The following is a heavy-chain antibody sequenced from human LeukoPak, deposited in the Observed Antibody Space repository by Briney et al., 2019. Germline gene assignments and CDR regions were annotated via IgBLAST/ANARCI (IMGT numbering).Heavy chain of an antibody. V-gene: IGHV3-72*01. J-gene: IGHJ4*02. Sequence: PGGSLRLSCASSAFSSDDHDMNWVRQAPGEGLEWVGRTKNKAKKYGTEYAASVKGRFTISRDDSKNSVYLQMSSLKIEDTALYYCASMSDSESYFRPLDYWGQGTLVTASS. CDR3: ASMSDSESYFRPLDY. CDR1: AFSSDDHD. D-gene: IGHD3-10*01. CDR2: TKNKAKKYGT.